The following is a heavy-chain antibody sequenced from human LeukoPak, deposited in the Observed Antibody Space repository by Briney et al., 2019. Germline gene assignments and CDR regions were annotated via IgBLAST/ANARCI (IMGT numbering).Heavy chain of an antibody. Sequence: GGSLRLSCVASGFTFSNYWMHWVGQPPGKGLVWVSRIYLDGRTTNYADSVKGRFTISRDNAKNTVCLEMNSLSVEDTATYYCIRDFRSADLWGQGTLVTVSS. J-gene: IGHJ5*02. CDR1: GFTFSNYW. CDR2: IYLDGRTT. CDR3: IRDFRSADL. V-gene: IGHV3-74*01.